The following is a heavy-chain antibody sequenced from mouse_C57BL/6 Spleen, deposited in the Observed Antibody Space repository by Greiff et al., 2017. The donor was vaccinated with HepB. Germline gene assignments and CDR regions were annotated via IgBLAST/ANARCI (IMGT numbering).Heavy chain of an antibody. J-gene: IGHJ4*01. CDR1: GFTFSDYY. Sequence: EVQRVESGGGLVQPGGSLKLSCAASGFTFSDYYMYWVRQTPEKRLEWVAYISNGGGSTYYPDTVKGRFTISRDNAKNTLYLQMSRLKSEDTAMYYCARQADDYAMDYWGQGTSVTVSS. CDR2: ISNGGGST. CDR3: ARQADDYAMDY. V-gene: IGHV5-12*01.